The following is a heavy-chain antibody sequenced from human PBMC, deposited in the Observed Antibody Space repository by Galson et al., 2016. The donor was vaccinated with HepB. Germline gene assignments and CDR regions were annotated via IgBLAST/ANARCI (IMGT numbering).Heavy chain of an antibody. CDR1: GYTFTNYD. D-gene: IGHD7-27*01. Sequence: SVKVSCKASGYTFTNYDFNWVRQAPGQGLEWLGWMTPNSGNTGYAQKFQGRLSLTRDISTSTAYMELSSLTPDDTAVYYCARNRPLTGDFDYWGQGTLVTVSS. CDR2: MTPNSGNT. CDR3: ARNRPLTGDFDY. V-gene: IGHV1-8*02. J-gene: IGHJ4*02.